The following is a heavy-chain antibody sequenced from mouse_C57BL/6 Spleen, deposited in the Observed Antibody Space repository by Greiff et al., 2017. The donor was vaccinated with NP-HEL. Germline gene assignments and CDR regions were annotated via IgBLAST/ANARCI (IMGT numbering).Heavy chain of an antibody. CDR3: ARARGLYAMDY. V-gene: IGHV1-55*01. CDR1: GFTFTSYW. J-gene: IGHJ4*01. CDR2: IYPGSGST. Sequence: VQLQQSGAELVKPGASVKMSCKASGFTFTSYWITWVKQRPGQGLEWIGDIYPGSGSTNYNEKFKSKATLTVDTSSSTAYMQLSSLTSDDSAVYYCARARGLYAMDYWGQGTSVTVSS.